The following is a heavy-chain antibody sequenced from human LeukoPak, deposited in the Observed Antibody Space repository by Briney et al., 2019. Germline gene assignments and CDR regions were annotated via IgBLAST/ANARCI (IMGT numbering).Heavy chain of an antibody. CDR1: GGSISNGGYY. J-gene: IGHJ4*02. V-gene: IGHV4-31*03. CDR2: IYYSGST. CDR3: ARALTIAAAAYFDY. D-gene: IGHD6-13*01. Sequence: SQTLSLTCTVSGGSISNGGYYWSWIRQHPGKGLEWIGYIYYSGSTYYNPSLKSRVTISVDTSKDQFSLKLSSVTAADTAVYYCARALTIAAAAYFDYWGQGTLVTVSS.